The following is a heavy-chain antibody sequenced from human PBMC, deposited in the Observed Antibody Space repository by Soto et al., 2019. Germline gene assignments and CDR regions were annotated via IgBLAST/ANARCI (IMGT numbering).Heavy chain of an antibody. CDR3: ASPTDETGTDAFDI. CDR2: IIPIFGTA. Sequence: QVQLVQSGAEVKKPGSSVKVSCKASGGTFSSYAISWVRQAPGQGLEWMGGIIPIFGTANYAQKFQGRVMITADESTSTADMELSSLRSEDTVVYYCASPTDETGTDAFDIWGQGTMVTVSS. D-gene: IGHD7-27*01. V-gene: IGHV1-69*12. CDR1: GGTFSSYA. J-gene: IGHJ3*02.